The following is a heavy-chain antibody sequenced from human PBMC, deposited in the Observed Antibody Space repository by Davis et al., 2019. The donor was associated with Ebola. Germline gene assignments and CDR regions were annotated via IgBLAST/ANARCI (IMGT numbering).Heavy chain of an antibody. CDR2: IYSGGST. CDR1: GFTVSSNY. Sequence: PGGSLRLSCAASGFTVSSNYMSWVRQAPGKGLEWVSVIYSGGSTYYADSVKGRFTISRDNSKNTLYLQMNSLRAEDTAVYYCARGLAYRHAYYFDYWGQGTLVTVSS. J-gene: IGHJ4*02. V-gene: IGHV3-53*01. CDR3: ARGLAYRHAYYFDY. D-gene: IGHD2-21*01.